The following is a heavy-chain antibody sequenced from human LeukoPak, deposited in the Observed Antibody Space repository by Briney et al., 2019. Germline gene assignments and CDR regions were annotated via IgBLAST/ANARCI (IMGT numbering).Heavy chain of an antibody. CDR3: ARDPGYTANWNYFDY. CDR2: IIPIFGTA. V-gene: IGHV1-69*06. J-gene: IGHJ4*02. D-gene: IGHD1-20*01. CDR1: GGTFSSYA. Sequence: SVKVSCKASGGTFSSYAISWVRQAPGQGLEWMGGIIPIFGTANYAQKFQGRVTITADKSTSTAYMELSSLRSEDTAVYFCARDPGYTANWNYFDYWGQGALVTVSS.